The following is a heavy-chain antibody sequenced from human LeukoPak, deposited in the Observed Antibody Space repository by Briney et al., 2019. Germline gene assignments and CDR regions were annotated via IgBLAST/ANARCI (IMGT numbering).Heavy chain of an antibody. D-gene: IGHD6-19*01. V-gene: IGHV4-39*01. J-gene: IGHJ4*02. CDR3: ARDVGTSGWYTFDY. Sequence: SETLSLTCTVSGGSISSSSYYWGWIRQPPGKGLEWIGSIYYSGSTYYNPSLKSRVTIPVDTSKNQFSLKLSSVTAADTAVYYCARDVGTSGWYTFDYWGQGTLVTVSS. CDR2: IYYSGST. CDR1: GGSISSSSYY.